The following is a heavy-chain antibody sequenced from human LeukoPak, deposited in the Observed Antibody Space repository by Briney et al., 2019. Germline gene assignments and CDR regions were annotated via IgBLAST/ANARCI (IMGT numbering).Heavy chain of an antibody. CDR1: GGSISSSSYY. D-gene: IGHD6-6*01. Sequence: KPSETLSLTCTVSGGSISSSSYYWGWIRQPPGKGLEWIGSIYYSGSTYYNPSLKSRVTVSVDTSKNQFSLKLSSVTAADTAVYYCARQYSSSMKVGYYYYYMDVWGKGTTVTVSS. V-gene: IGHV4-39*01. J-gene: IGHJ6*03. CDR3: ARQYSSSMKVGYYYYYMDV. CDR2: IYYSGST.